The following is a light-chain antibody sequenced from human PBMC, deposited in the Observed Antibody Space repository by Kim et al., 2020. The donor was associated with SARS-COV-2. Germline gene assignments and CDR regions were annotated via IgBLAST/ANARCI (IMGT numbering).Light chain of an antibody. Sequence: EVVMTQSPATLSVSLGERVTLSCRASQSVSSNLAWYQQKPGQAPRLLIYGAVTRATGIPARFSGSESGTEFTLTISSLQPEDFAVYYCQQYYNWPPPFGGGTKVDIK. CDR2: GAV. V-gene: IGKV3-15*01. CDR1: QSVSSN. CDR3: QQYYNWPPP. J-gene: IGKJ4*01.